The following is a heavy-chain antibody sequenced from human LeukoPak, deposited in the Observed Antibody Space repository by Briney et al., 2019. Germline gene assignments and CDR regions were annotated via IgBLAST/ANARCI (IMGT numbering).Heavy chain of an antibody. CDR2: IYHSGST. Sequence: SETLSLTCAVSGYSISSGYYWGWIRQPPGKGLEWIGSIYHSGSTYYDPSLKSRVTISVDTSKNQFSLKLSSVTAADTAVYYCAREGRRWAMIDDRDYWGQGTLVTVSS. J-gene: IGHJ4*02. V-gene: IGHV4-38-2*01. D-gene: IGHD3-22*01. CDR3: AREGRRWAMIDDRDY. CDR1: GYSISSGYY.